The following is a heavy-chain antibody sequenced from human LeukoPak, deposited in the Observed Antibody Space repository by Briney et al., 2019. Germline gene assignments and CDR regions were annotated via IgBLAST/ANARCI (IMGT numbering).Heavy chain of an antibody. J-gene: IGHJ4*02. V-gene: IGHV3-23*01. CDR1: GFTFSSYA. Sequence: GGSLRLSCAASGFTFSSYAMSWVRQAPGKGLEWVSAISGSGGSTYYADSVKGRFTISRDNSKNTLYLQMNGLRAEDTAVYYCAKDHSVAVAGDFDYWGQGTLVTVSS. D-gene: IGHD6-19*01. CDR2: ISGSGGST. CDR3: AKDHSVAVAGDFDY.